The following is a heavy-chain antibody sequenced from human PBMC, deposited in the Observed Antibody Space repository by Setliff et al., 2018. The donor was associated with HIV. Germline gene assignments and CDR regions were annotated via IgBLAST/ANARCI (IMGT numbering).Heavy chain of an antibody. CDR2: IYKIGST. J-gene: IGHJ6*02. CDR1: GFSVSTKY. Sequence: PGGSLRLSCAASGFSVSTKYMSWVRQAPGKGLEWVSVIYKIGSTFYADSVKGRFTISRDTSKNTLYLQMTSLRAEDTAVYYCAGSGRPIYYYYSMDVWGQGTTVTVSS. V-gene: IGHV3-66*01. D-gene: IGHD3-3*01. CDR3: AGSGRPIYYYYSMDV.